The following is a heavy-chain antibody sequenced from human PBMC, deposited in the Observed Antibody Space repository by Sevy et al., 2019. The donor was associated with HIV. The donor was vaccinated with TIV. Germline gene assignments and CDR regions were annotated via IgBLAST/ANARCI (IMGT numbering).Heavy chain of an antibody. J-gene: IGHJ4*02. CDR3: ARVVKDGYNSYYFDY. D-gene: IGHD5-12*01. Sequence: SETLSLTCTVSGGSVSSGSYYWSWIRQPPGKGLEWIGYIYYSGSTNYNPSLKSRVTISVDTSKNQFSLKLSSVIAADTAVYYCARVVKDGYNSYYFDYWGQRTLVTVSS. CDR2: IYYSGST. CDR1: GGSVSSGSYY. V-gene: IGHV4-61*01.